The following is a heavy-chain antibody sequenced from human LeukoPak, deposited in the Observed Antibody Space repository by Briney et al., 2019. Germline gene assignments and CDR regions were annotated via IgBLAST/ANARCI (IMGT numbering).Heavy chain of an antibody. CDR2: MNPNSGNT. Sequence: ASVKVSCKASGYTFTSYDINWVREATGQGLEWMGWMNPNSGNTGYAQKFQGRVTMTRNTSISTAYMELSSLRSEDTAVYYCARVGKLTRYYYYYMDVRGKGTTVTVSS. J-gene: IGHJ6*03. D-gene: IGHD7-27*01. V-gene: IGHV1-8*01. CDR3: ARVGKLTRYYYYYMDV. CDR1: GYTFTSYD.